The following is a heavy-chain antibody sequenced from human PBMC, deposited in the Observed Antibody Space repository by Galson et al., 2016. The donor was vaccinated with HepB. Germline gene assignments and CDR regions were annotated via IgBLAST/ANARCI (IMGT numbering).Heavy chain of an antibody. V-gene: IGHV1-3*01. Sequence: SVKVSCKASGYTFTRYIMHWVRQAPGQRLEWMGWINAGNGNTKYSQKFQARVTITRDTSASTAYMELSSLRSEDTAVFYCATIAGATTYWGQGTLVTVSS. J-gene: IGHJ4*02. D-gene: IGHD1-26*01. CDR2: INAGNGNT. CDR3: ATIAGATTY. CDR1: GYTFTRYI.